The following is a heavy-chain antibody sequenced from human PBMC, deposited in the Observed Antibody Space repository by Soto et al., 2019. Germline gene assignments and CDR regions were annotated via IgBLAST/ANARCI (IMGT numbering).Heavy chain of an antibody. J-gene: IGHJ6*02. Sequence: EVQLLESGGGLVQPGGSLRLSCAASGFTFSSYAMSWVRQAPGKGLEWVSAISGSGGSTYYADSVKGRFTISRDNSKNTLYLQMNSLRAEDTAVYYCAKVGSYYYGSGTKPLDVWGQGTTVTVSS. V-gene: IGHV3-23*01. D-gene: IGHD3-10*01. CDR2: ISGSGGST. CDR1: GFTFSSYA. CDR3: AKVGSYYYGSGTKPLDV.